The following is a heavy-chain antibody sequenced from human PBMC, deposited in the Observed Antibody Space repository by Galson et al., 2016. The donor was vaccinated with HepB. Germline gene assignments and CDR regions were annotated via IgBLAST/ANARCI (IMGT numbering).Heavy chain of an antibody. CDR3: AARGNSWPYY. Sequence: SLRLSCAVSGLTVSGDYMSWVRQAPGKGLEWVSVLYRDGSTYYADSVEGRFTISRDNSRNTLYLQMNSLRAEDTAMYYCAARGNSWPYYWGQGTLVTVSS. J-gene: IGHJ4*02. D-gene: IGHD6-13*01. CDR2: LYRDGST. CDR1: GLTVSGDY. V-gene: IGHV3-53*01.